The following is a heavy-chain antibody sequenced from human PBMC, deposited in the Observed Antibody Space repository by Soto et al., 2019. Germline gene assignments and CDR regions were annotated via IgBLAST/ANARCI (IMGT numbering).Heavy chain of an antibody. D-gene: IGHD5-18*01. J-gene: IGHJ4*02. V-gene: IGHV3-21*06. CDR2: ITSSSTYI. CDR3: ARDLLEGYGHARQPDY. Sequence: LRLSCVASGFTFRAYSMSWVRQAPGQGLEWVSSITSSSTYIYYTRSVEGRFTISRDDAKNSLHLQMNSLRAEDTAVYYCARDLLEGYGHARQPDYWGQGTLVTVSS. CDR1: GFTFRAYS.